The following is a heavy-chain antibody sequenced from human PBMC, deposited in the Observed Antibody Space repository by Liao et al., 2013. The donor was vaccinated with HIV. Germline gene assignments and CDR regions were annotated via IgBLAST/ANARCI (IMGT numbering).Heavy chain of an antibody. CDR1: GGSISSYY. J-gene: IGHJ3*02. CDR2: IYTSGST. CDR3: ARETIYGDTDAFDI. V-gene: IGHV4-4*07. D-gene: IGHD4-17*01. Sequence: QVQLQESGPGLVKPSETLSLTCTVSGGSISSYYWSWIRQPAGKGLEWIGRIYTSGSTNYNPSLKSRVTISVDTSKNQFSLKLSSVTAADTAVYYCARETIYGDTDAFDIWGRGTMVTVSS.